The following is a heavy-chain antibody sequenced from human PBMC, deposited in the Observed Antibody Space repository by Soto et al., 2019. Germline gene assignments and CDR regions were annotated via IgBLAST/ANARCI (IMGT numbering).Heavy chain of an antibody. CDR1: GFTFSSYG. CDR2: ISYDGSNK. V-gene: IGHV3-30*18. D-gene: IGHD3-9*01. CDR3: AKDGPGHMTGFDY. J-gene: IGHJ4*02. Sequence: QVQLVESGGGVVQPGRSLRLSCAASGFTFSSYGMHWVRQAPGKGLEWVAVISYDGSNKYYADSVKGRFTISRDNSKNTLYLQMNSLRAEDTAVYYCAKDGPGHMTGFDYWGQGTLVTVSS.